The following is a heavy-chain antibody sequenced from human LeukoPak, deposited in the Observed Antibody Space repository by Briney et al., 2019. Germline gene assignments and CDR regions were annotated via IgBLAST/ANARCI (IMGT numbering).Heavy chain of an antibody. CDR1: GMTFSTYW. D-gene: IGHD3-10*01. CDR2: INSDGSWT. CDR3: AKGHYYGSGSLDY. V-gene: IGHV3-74*01. J-gene: IGHJ4*02. Sequence: GGSLRLSCAASGMTFSTYWMTWVRQAPGKGLVWVSHINSDGSWTSYADSVKGRFTISRDNSKNTLYVQMNSLRAEDTAVYYCAKGHYYGSGSLDYWGQGTLVTVSS.